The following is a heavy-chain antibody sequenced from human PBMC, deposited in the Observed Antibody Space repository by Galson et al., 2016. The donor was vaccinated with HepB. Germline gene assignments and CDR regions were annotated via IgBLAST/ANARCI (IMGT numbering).Heavy chain of an antibody. CDR1: GFTFSSYA. CDR3: ARDFKLGAPDYMDV. V-gene: IGHV3-30-3*01. J-gene: IGHJ6*03. CDR2: ISKTGNTT. D-gene: IGHD1-26*01. Sequence: SLRLSCAASGFTFSSYAMHWVRRAPGKGLEWVAVISKTGNTTFYGDSVKGRFTISRDNSKNTLHLQIHSLRSEDAAVYFCARDFKLGAPDYMDVWGKGTTVTVS.